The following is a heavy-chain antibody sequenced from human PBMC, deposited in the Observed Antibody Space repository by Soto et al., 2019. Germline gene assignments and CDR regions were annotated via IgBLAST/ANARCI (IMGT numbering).Heavy chain of an antibody. V-gene: IGHV1-18*04. D-gene: IGHD3-22*01. CDR2: ISAYNGNT. Sequence: ASVKVSCKASGYTFTSYGISWVRQAPGQGLEWKGWISAYNGNTNYAQKLQGRVTMTTDTSTSTAYMELRSLRSDDTAVYYCARESRGSXYYDSSGYYYDPNWFDPWGQGTLVTVSS. CDR1: GYTFTSYG. CDR3: ARESRGSXYYDSSGYYYDPNWFDP. J-gene: IGHJ5*02.